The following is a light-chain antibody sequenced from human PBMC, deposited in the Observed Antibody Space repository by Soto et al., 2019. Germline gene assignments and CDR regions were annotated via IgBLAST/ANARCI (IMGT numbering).Light chain of an antibody. J-gene: IGKJ1*01. CDR1: QSISSW. V-gene: IGKV1-5*03. CDR3: QQYNTYSPT. Sequence: DIQMTQSPSALAAFVGDRVTSTCRASQSISSWLAWYQQKPGKAPKLLIYKASSLESGVPSRFSGSGSGTEFTLTISSLQPDDFATYYCQQYNTYSPTFGQGTKVDIK. CDR2: KAS.